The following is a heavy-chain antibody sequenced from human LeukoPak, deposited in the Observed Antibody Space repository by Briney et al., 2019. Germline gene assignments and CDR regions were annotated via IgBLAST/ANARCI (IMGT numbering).Heavy chain of an antibody. V-gene: IGHV3-73*01. Sequence: GGSLRLSCAASGFTFSSSPILWVRQASGKGLEWVGRIRSKADNYATAYAASVQGRCTISRDDSKSTAYLQLNSLKTEDTAVYYCTQSNYWGQGALVTVSS. J-gene: IGHJ4*02. CDR3: TQSNY. CDR1: GFTFSSSP. CDR2: IRSKADNYAT.